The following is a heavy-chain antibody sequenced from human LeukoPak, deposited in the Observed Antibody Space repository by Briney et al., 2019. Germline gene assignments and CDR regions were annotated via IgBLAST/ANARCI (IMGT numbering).Heavy chain of an antibody. D-gene: IGHD3-3*01. Sequence: GGSLRLSCAASGFTFSSYAMSWVRQAPGKGLEWVSAISGSGGSTYYADSVKGRFTISRDNSKNTLYLQMNSLRAEGTAVYYCAKEADFWSGYYPPSGAFDIWGQGTMVTVSS. V-gene: IGHV3-23*01. CDR1: GFTFSSYA. J-gene: IGHJ3*02. CDR3: AKEADFWSGYYPPSGAFDI. CDR2: ISGSGGST.